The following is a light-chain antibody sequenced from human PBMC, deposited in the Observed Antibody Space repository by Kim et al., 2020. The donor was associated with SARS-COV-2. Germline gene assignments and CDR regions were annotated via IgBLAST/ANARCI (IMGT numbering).Light chain of an antibody. CDR3: ASWDSRLSDYF. Sequence: QSVLTQPSSVSAAPGQKVAISCAGSRSNIGENFVAWYQHLPGTAPKLLIYDGDKRPSGIPDRFSGSKSDTSATLHITGLQTGDEADYYCASWDSRLSDYFFGSGTAVTVL. J-gene: IGLJ1*01. V-gene: IGLV1-51*01. CDR1: RSNIGENF. CDR2: DGD.